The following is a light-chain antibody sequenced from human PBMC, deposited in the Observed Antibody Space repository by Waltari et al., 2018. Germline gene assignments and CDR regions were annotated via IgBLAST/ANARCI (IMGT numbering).Light chain of an antibody. CDR2: QNT. CDR3: QTWDSSTGI. J-gene: IGLJ2*01. CDR1: KLGDKY. V-gene: IGLV3-1*01. Sequence: SYEVTQPPSVSVSPGQTATLTCSGDKLGDKYAYWYQQKPGQSPILVIYQNTKRPSGIPERFSGSNSGNTATLTISGTQAMDEADYYCQTWDSSTGIFGGGTKLTVL.